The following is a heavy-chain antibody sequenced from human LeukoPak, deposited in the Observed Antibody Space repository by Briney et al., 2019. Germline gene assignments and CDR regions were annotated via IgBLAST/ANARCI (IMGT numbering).Heavy chain of an antibody. CDR1: GFTFSNYA. CDR2: ISSINNYI. J-gene: IGHJ4*02. Sequence: GGSLTLSCAASGFTFSNYAMSWVRQSPGKGLEWVSSISSINNYIWYADSVKGRFTISRDNPKNSLYLQMNSLRAEDTAVYYCARVPGGMEWSDFDYWGQGTLVAVSS. V-gene: IGHV3-21*06. CDR3: ARVPGGMEWSDFDY. D-gene: IGHD3-3*01.